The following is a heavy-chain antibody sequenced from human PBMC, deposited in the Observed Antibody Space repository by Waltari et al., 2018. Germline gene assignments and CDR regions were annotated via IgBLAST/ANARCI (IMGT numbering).Heavy chain of an antibody. CDR2: IKEDGSKI. CDR1: GLSISESW. V-gene: IGHV3-7*01. CDR3: ARDAPLYTTGWGY. J-gene: IGHJ4*02. Sequence: EVQLVESGGGLVQPGGSLRLSCEASGLSISESWMSWVRQAPGKGAEWVADIKEDGSKIYYVGSVSGRFTISRDNAKNSLYLQMNSLRVEDTAVYYCARDAPLYTTGWGYWGQGILVTVSS. D-gene: IGHD6-19*01.